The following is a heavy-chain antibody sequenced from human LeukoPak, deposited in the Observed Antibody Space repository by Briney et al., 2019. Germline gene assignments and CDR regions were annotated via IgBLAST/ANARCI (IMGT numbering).Heavy chain of an antibody. J-gene: IGHJ4*02. CDR2: ISYDGSNK. V-gene: IGHV3-30-3*01. CDR3: AEGTKYDFWSGSHGGFDY. D-gene: IGHD3-3*01. Sequence: PGRSLRLSCAASGFTFSSYAMHWVRQAPGKGLERVAVISYDGSNKYYADSVKGRFTISRDNSKNTLYLQMNSLRAEDTAVYYCAEGTKYDFWSGSHGGFDYWGQGTLVTVSS. CDR1: GFTFSSYA.